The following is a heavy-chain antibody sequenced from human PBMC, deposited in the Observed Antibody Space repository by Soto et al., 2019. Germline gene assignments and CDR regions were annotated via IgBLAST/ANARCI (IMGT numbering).Heavy chain of an antibody. CDR3: ARAAMVRGVLVYYYYYMDV. D-gene: IGHD3-10*01. V-gene: IGHV3-7*01. CDR2: IKQDGSEK. CDR1: GFTFSSYW. J-gene: IGHJ6*03. Sequence: GGSLRLSCAASGFTFSSYWMSWVRQAPGKGLEWVANIKQDGSEKYYVDSVKGRFTISRDNAKNSLYLQMNSLRAEDTAVYYCARAAMVRGVLVYYYYYMDVWGKGTTVTVSS.